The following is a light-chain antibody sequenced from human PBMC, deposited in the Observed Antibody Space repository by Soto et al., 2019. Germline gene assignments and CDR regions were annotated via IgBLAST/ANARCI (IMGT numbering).Light chain of an antibody. CDR2: GAS. CDR3: QQYGSPPYT. CDR1: QSVSSSY. Sequence: EIVLTQSPGTLSLSPGERATLSCRASQSVSSSYLAWYQQKPGQATRLLIYGASSRATSIPDRFSGRWSGEDSTLTISRLEPEDFAVYYWQQYGSPPYTFGQVTKLEIK. V-gene: IGKV3-20*01. J-gene: IGKJ2*01.